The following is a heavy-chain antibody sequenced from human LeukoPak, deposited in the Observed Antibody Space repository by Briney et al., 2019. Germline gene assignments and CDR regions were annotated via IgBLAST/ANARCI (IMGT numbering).Heavy chain of an antibody. J-gene: IGHJ4*02. CDR1: GFTFSSYW. V-gene: IGHV3-7*01. D-gene: IGHD7-27*01. CDR2: IKQDGSEK. Sequence: GGSLRLSCAASGFTFSSYWMSWVRQAPGKGLEWVANIKQDGSEKYYVDSVKGRFTISRDNAKNSLYLQVNSLRAEDTAVYYCARALRFRLGRIDYWGQGTLVTVSS. CDR3: ARALRFRLGRIDY.